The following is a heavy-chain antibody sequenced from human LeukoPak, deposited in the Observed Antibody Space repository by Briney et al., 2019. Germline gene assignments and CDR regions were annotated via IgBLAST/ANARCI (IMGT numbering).Heavy chain of an antibody. J-gene: IGHJ4*02. CDR2: IKQDGSEK. CDR1: RFTFSSYW. D-gene: IGHD3-22*01. V-gene: IGHV3-7*01. Sequence: GGSLRLSCAASRFTFSSYWMSWVRQAPGKGLEWVANIKQDGSEKYYVDSVKGRFTISRDNAKNSLYLQMNSLRAEDTAVYYCARVGRDYYDSVEAVYYFDYWGQGTLVTVSS. CDR3: ARVGRDYYDSVEAVYYFDY.